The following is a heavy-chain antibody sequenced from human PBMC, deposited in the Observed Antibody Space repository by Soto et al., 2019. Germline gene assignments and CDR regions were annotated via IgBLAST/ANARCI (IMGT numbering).Heavy chain of an antibody. CDR1: SGSLSGYY. J-gene: IGHJ4*02. V-gene: IGHV4-34*01. Sequence: QLKQWGAGQLQPSETLSLTCAVYSGSLSGYYWSWIRQSPGKGLEWIGEINGSGSTNYNPSLKSRVTMSIDTSRNQFSLKLNSVTAADTAVFYCASRMGSGKYFFDHWGQGALVTVSS. CDR2: INGSGST. CDR3: ASRMGSGKYFFDH. D-gene: IGHD3-10*01.